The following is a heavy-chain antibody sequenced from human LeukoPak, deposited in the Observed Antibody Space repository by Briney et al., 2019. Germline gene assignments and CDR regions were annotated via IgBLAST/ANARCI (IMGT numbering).Heavy chain of an antibody. V-gene: IGHV3-74*01. D-gene: IGHD4-17*01. CDR1: GFTFSSYW. CDR2: INSDGSST. Sequence: GGSLRLSCAASGFTFSSYWMHWVRQAPGKGLVWVSRINSDGSSTSYADSVKGRFTISRDNSKNTLYLQMNSLRAEDTAVYYCAKDGTGYGDYARNYYFDYWGQGTLVTVSS. CDR3: AKDGTGYGDYARNYYFDY. J-gene: IGHJ4*02.